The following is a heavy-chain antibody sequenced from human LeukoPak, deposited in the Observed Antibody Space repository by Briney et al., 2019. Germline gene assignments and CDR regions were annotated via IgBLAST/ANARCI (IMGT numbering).Heavy chain of an antibody. Sequence: PSETLSLTCAVYGGSFSGYYWSWTRQPPGKGPEWIGEINHSGSTNYNPSLKSRVTISVDTSKNQFSLKLSSVTAADTAVYYCARVRAYGDDYWGQGTLVTVSS. D-gene: IGHD4-17*01. CDR2: INHSGST. V-gene: IGHV4-34*01. CDR1: GGSFSGYY. CDR3: ARVRAYGDDY. J-gene: IGHJ4*02.